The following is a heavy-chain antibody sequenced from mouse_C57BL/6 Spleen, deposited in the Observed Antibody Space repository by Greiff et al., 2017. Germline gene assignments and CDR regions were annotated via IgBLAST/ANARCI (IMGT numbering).Heavy chain of an antibody. Sequence: EVMLVESGGGLVKPGGSLKLSCAASGFTFSSYAMSWVRQTPEKRLEWVATISDGGSYTYYPDNVKGRFTISRDNAKNNLYLQMSHLKSEDTAMYYCGRGGTTVVDYFDYWGQGTTLTVSS. V-gene: IGHV5-4*03. CDR1: GFTFSSYA. CDR2: ISDGGSYT. D-gene: IGHD1-1*01. CDR3: GRGGTTVVDYFDY. J-gene: IGHJ2*01.